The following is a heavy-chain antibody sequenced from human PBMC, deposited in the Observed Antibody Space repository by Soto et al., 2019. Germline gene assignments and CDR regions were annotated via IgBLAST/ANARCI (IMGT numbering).Heavy chain of an antibody. CDR3: ARGSAIYGSGSYFDY. J-gene: IGHJ4*02. Sequence: SETLSLTCTVSGGSISSGGYYWSWIRQHPGKGLEWIGYIYYSGSTYYDPSLRSPVTISVDTSKNQFSLKVSAVTAADTAVYYCARGSAIYGSGSYFDYWGKGTLVTV. CDR1: GGSISSGGYY. D-gene: IGHD3-10*01. CDR2: IYYSGST. V-gene: IGHV4-31*01.